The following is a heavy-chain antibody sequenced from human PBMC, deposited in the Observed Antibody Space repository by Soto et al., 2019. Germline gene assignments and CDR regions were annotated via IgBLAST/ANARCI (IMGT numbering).Heavy chain of an antibody. V-gene: IGHV3-30-3*01. CDR1: GFTFSSYA. CDR3: ARVTVDTAMVTDPFDY. D-gene: IGHD5-18*01. Sequence: GGSLRLSCAASGFTFSSYAMHWVRQAPGKGLEWVAVISYDGSNKYYADSVKGRFTISRDNSKNTLYLQMNSLRAEDTAVYYCARVTVDTAMVTDPFDYWGQGTLVTVSS. CDR2: ISYDGSNK. J-gene: IGHJ4*02.